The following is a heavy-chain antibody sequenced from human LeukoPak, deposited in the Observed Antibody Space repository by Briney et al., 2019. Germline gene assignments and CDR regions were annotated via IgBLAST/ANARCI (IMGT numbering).Heavy chain of an antibody. CDR1: GGSIGSDY. CDR3: ARGRSSWNYDY. V-gene: IGHV4-59*01. J-gene: IGHJ4*02. CDR2: IYYIGST. Sequence: SETLSLTCSVSGGSIGSDYWTWIRQSPGRGLEWIGYIYYIGSTNYNPSLKSRVTIPVDTSKNEVFLNLTSVTTADTALYYCARGRSSWNYDYWGQGTLVTVSS. D-gene: IGHD6-13*01.